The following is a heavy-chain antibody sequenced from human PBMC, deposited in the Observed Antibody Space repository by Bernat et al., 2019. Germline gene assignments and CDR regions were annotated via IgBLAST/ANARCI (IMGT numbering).Heavy chain of an antibody. V-gene: IGHV3-64*01. CDR1: GFTFSSYA. Sequence: EVQLVESGGGLVQPGGSLRLSCAASGFTFSSYAMHWVRQAPGKGLEYVSSISSNGGSTYYANSVKGRFTISRDNSKNTLYLQVGSLRAEDMAVYYCARENPYSGSYDYGGQGTLVTVSS. D-gene: IGHD1-26*01. CDR2: ISSNGGST. J-gene: IGHJ4*02. CDR3: ARENPYSGSYDY.